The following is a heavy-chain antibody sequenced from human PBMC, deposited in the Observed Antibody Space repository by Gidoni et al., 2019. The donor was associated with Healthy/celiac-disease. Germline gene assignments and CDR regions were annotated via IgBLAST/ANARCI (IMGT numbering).Heavy chain of an antibody. V-gene: IGHV1-18*01. D-gene: IGHD1-26*01. Sequence: QVQLVQPGPEVKKPGASVQVSCKASGYTCTSYGLSWVRQAPGQGLEWLGWISAYNGKTNYAQKLQGRVTMTTDTSTSTAYMELRSVRSDDTAVYYCARAHVEYIVGATNVDYWGQGTLVTVSS. CDR1: GYTCTSYG. J-gene: IGHJ4*02. CDR3: ARAHVEYIVGATNVDY. CDR2: ISAYNGKT.